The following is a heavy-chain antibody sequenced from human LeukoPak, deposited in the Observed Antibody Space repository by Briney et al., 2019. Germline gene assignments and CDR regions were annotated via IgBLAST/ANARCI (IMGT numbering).Heavy chain of an antibody. Sequence: SETLSLTCSVSGYSISSGYYWGWIRQPPGKGLEWIGYTYYTGSTNYNPSLKSRVTISVDTSKNQFSLKLSSVTAADTAVYYCARDRGDGYDYFWDYWGQGTLVTVSS. CDR2: TYYTGST. CDR1: GYSISSGYY. J-gene: IGHJ4*02. V-gene: IGHV4-38-2*02. D-gene: IGHD5-12*01. CDR3: ARDRGDGYDYFWDY.